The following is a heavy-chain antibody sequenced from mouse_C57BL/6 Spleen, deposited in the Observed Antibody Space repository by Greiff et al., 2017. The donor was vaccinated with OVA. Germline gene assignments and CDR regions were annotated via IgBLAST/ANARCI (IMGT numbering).Heavy chain of an antibody. D-gene: IGHD6-1*01. Sequence: EVQRVESGGGLVKPGGSLKLSCAASGFTFSSYAMSWVRQTPEKRLEWVATISDGGSYTYYPDNVKGRFTISRDNAKNNLYLQMSHLKSEDTAMYYCARDQGQLQAWFAYWGQGTLVTVSA. CDR2: ISDGGSYT. J-gene: IGHJ3*01. V-gene: IGHV5-4*01. CDR3: ARDQGQLQAWFAY. CDR1: GFTFSSYA.